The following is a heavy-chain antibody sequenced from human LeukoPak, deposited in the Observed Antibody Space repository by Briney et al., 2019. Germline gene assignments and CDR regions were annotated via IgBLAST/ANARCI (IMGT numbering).Heavy chain of an antibody. CDR2: IKQDGSEK. Sequence: PGGSLRLSCAASGFTFSSYWMSWVRQAPGKGLEWVTNIKQDGSEKYYVDSVKGRFTISRDNAKNSLYLQMNSLRAEDTAVYYCAGGRSHCSGGSCYPFFDYWGQGTLVTVSS. CDR1: GFTFSSYW. J-gene: IGHJ4*02. CDR3: AGGRSHCSGGSCYPFFDY. V-gene: IGHV3-7*04. D-gene: IGHD2-15*01.